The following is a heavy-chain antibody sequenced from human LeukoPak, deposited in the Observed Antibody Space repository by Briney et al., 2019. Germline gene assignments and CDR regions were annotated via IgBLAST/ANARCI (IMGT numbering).Heavy chain of an antibody. V-gene: IGHV3-21*01. CDR3: ARSLRNAFDI. J-gene: IGHJ3*02. CDR1: GFTFFSYT. CDR2: ISSSSSYI. D-gene: IGHD3-3*01. Sequence: GGSLRLSCAASGFTFFSYTMNWVRQAPGKGLEWVSSISSSSSYIYYADSVKGRFTISRDNAKNSLYLQMNSLRAEDTAVYYCARSLRNAFDIWGQGTMVTVSS.